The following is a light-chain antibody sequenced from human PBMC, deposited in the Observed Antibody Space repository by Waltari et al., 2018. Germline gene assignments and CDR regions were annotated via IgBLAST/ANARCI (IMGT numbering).Light chain of an antibody. Sequence: DIVMTQSTDSLAVSLGERATIKCKASQTLSYSSINVNYLAWYQQKPGPPPKLLIYWAPTRESGVPDRFSGSGSGTDFTLTINRLQAEDVAVYYCHQYYSSPHTFGQGTKLEI. J-gene: IGKJ2*01. V-gene: IGKV4-1*01. CDR3: HQYYSSPHT. CDR1: QTLSYSSINVNY. CDR2: WAP.